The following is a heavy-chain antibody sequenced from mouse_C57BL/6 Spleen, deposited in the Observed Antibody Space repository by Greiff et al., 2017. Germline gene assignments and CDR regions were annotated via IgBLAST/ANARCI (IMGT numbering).Heavy chain of an antibody. CDR2: ISSGSSTI. Sequence: EVKLVESGGGLVKPGGSLKLSCAASGFTFSDYGMHWVRQAPEKGLEWVAYISSGSSTIYYADTVKGRFTISRDNAKNTLFLQTTSLRSEDTAMYYCARAVLLRWYCGVWGTGTTVTVSS. CDR3: ARAVLLRWYCGV. V-gene: IGHV5-17*01. D-gene: IGHD1-1*01. CDR1: GFTFSDYG. J-gene: IGHJ1*03.